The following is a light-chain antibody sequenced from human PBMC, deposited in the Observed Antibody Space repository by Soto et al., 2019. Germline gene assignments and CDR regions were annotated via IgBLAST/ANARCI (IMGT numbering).Light chain of an antibody. CDR3: SSYTGSTNYV. J-gene: IGLJ1*01. V-gene: IGLV2-14*02. CDR1: SSDVGSYNL. Sequence: QSALTQPASVSGSPGQSITISCAGTSSDVGSYNLVSWYQNHPGKAPKLMIYEGSKRPSGVSNRFSGSKSGNTASLTISGLQAADEADYFCSSYTGSTNYVFGTGTKVTVL. CDR2: EGS.